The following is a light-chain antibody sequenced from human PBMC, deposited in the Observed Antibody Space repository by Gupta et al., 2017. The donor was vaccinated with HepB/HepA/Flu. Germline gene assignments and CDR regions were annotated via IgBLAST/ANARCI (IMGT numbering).Light chain of an antibody. CDR2: DVR. CDR1: SSDVDVYNY. J-gene: IGLJ1*01. V-gene: IGLV2-14*03. CDR3: SSYTSRNTPYV. Sequence: ALTQPPPVSGSPGQSITISCTGTSSDVDVYNYVSWYQHHPGKAPKLIIYDVRNRPSGVSNRFSGSKSGHTASLTISGLQAADEADYYCSSYTSRNTPYVFGTGTKVTVL.